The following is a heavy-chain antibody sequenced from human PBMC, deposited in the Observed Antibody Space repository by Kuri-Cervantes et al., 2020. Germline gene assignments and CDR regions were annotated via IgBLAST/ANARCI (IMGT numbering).Heavy chain of an antibody. CDR3: VRGGGIAAAVGY. V-gene: IGHV3-23*01. D-gene: IGHD6-13*01. J-gene: IGHJ4*02. Sequence: GGSLGLSCAASGFTFSSYAMSWVRQAPGKGLEWVSAISGSGGSTYYADSVKGRFTISRDNSKNTLYLQMNSLRAEDTAVYYCVRGGGIAAAVGYWGQGTLVTVSS. CDR1: GFTFSSYA. CDR2: ISGSGGST.